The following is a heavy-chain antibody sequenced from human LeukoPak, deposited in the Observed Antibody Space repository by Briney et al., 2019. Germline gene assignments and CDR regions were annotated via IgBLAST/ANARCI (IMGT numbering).Heavy chain of an antibody. D-gene: IGHD1-26*01. CDR3: ATRPGGADGFYPYFDY. CDR2: ISDSGST. CDR1: GASVSSGAYY. Sequence: SETLSLTCGVSGASVSSGAYYWSWIRQPPGKGLEWIGYISDSGSTNYNLSLRSRVIMSVDTSKNQFSLRLSSVTAADTAVYYCATRPGGADGFYPYFDYWGQGALVTVSS. J-gene: IGHJ4*02. V-gene: IGHV4-61*08.